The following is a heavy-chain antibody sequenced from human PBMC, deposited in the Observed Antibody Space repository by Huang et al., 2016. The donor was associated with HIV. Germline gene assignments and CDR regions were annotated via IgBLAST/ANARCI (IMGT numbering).Heavy chain of an antibody. CDR1: GFVLNNYV. Sequence: QVQLVESGGGVVQPGRSLRLSCGASGFVLNNYVLHWVRQTQSKGLEWVAGLSKDGRDKNYAESVKGRFTISKDNSKNTLYLEMDSLTPEDTGVYYCAREDGSSGDCGYFGPWGQGAQVTVAT. D-gene: IGHD3-22*01. CDR3: AREDGSSGDCGYFGP. CDR2: LSKDGRDK. V-gene: IGHV3-30*03. J-gene: IGHJ4*02.